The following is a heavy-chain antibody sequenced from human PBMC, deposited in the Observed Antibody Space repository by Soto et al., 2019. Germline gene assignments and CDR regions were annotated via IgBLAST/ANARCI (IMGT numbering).Heavy chain of an antibody. CDR2: ISAYNGNT. Sequence: GASVKVSCKASGYTFSSYGINWVRQAPGQGPEWMGWISAYNGNTRHLQKVQDRLTMTTDTSTSSAQMELRSLTSDDTAVYYCARGPPSWEMLVDFVDDYWGQGTPVTVSS. CDR1: GYTFSSYG. J-gene: IGHJ4*02. V-gene: IGHV1-18*04. D-gene: IGHD6-6*01. CDR3: ARGPPSWEMLVDFVDDY.